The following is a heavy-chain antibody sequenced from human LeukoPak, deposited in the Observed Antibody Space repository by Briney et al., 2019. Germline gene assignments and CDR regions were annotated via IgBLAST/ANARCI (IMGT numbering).Heavy chain of an antibody. CDR3: ARARAAAGTVIQD. CDR1: GFTFSSYW. D-gene: IGHD6-13*01. CDR2: INSDGSKT. J-gene: IGHJ4*02. Sequence: GGSLRLSCVASGFTFSSYWMHWVRQAPGKGLVWVSRINSDGSKTWYADSVKGRFTMSRDNAKSTLYLQMNSLRAEDTAVYYCARARAAAGTVIQDWGQGILVTVSS. V-gene: IGHV3-74*01.